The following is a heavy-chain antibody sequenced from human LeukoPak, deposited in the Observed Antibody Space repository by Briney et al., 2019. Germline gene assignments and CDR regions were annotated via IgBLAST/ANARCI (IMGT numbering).Heavy chain of an antibody. J-gene: IGHJ5*02. CDR1: GFTFNDYY. CDR3: VRASYYYDTSGSPRGWFDP. V-gene: IGHV3-11*01. CDR2: ISSSGSSI. D-gene: IGHD3-22*01. Sequence: GGSLRLSCAASGFTFNDYYMNWIRQAPGKGLGWVSYISSSGSSIHYADSVKGRFTLSRDNAKNSLCLQMNSLRAEDTAVYYCVRASYYYDTSGSPRGWFDPWGQGTLVTVSS.